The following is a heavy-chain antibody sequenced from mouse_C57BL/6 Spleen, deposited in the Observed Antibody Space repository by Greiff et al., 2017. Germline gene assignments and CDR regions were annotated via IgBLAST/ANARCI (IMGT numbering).Heavy chain of an antibody. CDR3: ARLMITTVVDAMDY. CDR1: GYTFTSYW. Sequence: VKLQQPGAELVKPGASVKMSCKASGYTFTSYWITWVKQRPGQGLEWIGDIYPGSGSTNYNEKFKSKATLTVDTSSSTAYMQLSSLTSEDSAVYYCARLMITTVVDAMDYWGQGTSVTVSS. V-gene: IGHV1-55*01. J-gene: IGHJ4*01. CDR2: IYPGSGST. D-gene: IGHD1-1*01.